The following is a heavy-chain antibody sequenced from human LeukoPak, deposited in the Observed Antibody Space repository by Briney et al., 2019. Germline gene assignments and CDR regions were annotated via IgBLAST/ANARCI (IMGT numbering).Heavy chain of an antibody. CDR2: IYYSGNT. V-gene: IGHV4-39*01. CDR1: GGSISGSTYY. Sequence: SETLSLTCTVSGGSISGSTYYWGWIRQPPGKGLEWIGSIYYSGNTYYNPSLKSRVTISVDTSKNQFSLKLNSVTAADTAVYYCARRHYSNWFDPWGQGTLVTVPS. CDR3: ARRHYSNWFDP. J-gene: IGHJ5*02. D-gene: IGHD2-15*01.